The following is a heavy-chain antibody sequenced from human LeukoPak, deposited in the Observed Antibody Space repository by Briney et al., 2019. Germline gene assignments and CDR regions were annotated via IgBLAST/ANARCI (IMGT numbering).Heavy chain of an antibody. V-gene: IGHV3-23*01. D-gene: IGHD2-2*01. CDR3: VSSCTSTSCYVPAY. Sequence: GGSLRLSCVASGFTFSNYDMNWVRQAPGKGLEWVSGILNSGESTYYTDSVKGRFTISRDNSKNTLYVQMNSLRAEDTAVYYCVSSCTSTSCYVPAYWGQGTLVTVSS. CDR1: GFTFSNYD. J-gene: IGHJ4*02. CDR2: ILNSGEST.